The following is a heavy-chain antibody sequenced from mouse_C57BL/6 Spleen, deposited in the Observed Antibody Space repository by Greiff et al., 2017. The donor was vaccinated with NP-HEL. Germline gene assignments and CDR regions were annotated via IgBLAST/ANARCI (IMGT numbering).Heavy chain of an antibody. CDR2: IHPNSGST. J-gene: IGHJ2*01. D-gene: IGHD1-1*01. Sequence: QVQLQQPGAELVKPGASVKLSCKASGYTFTSYWMHWVKQRPGQGLEWIGMIHPNSGSTNYNEKFKSKATLTVDKSSSTAYMQLSSLTSEDSAVYYCAREENFYGSSSYFDYWGQGTTLTVSS. CDR3: AREENFYGSSSYFDY. CDR1: GYTFTSYW. V-gene: IGHV1-64*01.